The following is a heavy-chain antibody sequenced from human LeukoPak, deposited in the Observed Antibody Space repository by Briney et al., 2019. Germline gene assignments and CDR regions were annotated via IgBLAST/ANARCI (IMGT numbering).Heavy chain of an antibody. Sequence: SETLSLTCTVSGGSISSSSCYWGWIRQPPGKGLEWIGSIYYSGSTYYNPSLKSRVTISVDTSKNQFSLKLSSVTAADTAVYYCASLVNTYYYDSSGYYDYWGQGTLVTVSS. CDR3: ASLVNTYYYDSSGYYDY. CDR2: IYYSGST. V-gene: IGHV4-39*01. D-gene: IGHD3-22*01. J-gene: IGHJ4*02. CDR1: GGSISSSSCY.